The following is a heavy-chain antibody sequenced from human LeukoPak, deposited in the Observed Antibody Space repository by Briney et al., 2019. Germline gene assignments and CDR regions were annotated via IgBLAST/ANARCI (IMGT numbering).Heavy chain of an antibody. CDR3: TTGPSMVRGVTVYYYYYMDV. V-gene: IGHV3-15*01. CDR2: IKSKTDGGTT. J-gene: IGHJ6*03. Sequence: GGSLRLSCAASGFTFSNAWMSWVRQAPGKGLEWVGRIKSKTDGGTTDYAAPVKGRFTISRDDSKNTPYLQMNSLKTEDTAVYYCTTGPSMVRGVTVYYYYYMDVWGKGTTVTISS. D-gene: IGHD3-10*01. CDR1: GFTFSNAW.